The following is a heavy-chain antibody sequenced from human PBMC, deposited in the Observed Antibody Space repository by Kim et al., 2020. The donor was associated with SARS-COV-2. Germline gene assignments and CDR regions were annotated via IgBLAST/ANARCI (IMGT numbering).Heavy chain of an antibody. V-gene: IGHV3-33*06. CDR2: IWYDGSNK. CDR3: AKGNFDWFPWWFDP. Sequence: GGSLRLSCAASGFTFSSYGMHWVRQAPGKGLEWVAVIWYDGSNKYYADSVKGRFTISRDNSKNTLYLQMNSLRAEDTAVYYCAKGNFDWFPWWFDPWGQGTLVTVSS. CDR1: GFTFSSYG. D-gene: IGHD3-9*01. J-gene: IGHJ5*02.